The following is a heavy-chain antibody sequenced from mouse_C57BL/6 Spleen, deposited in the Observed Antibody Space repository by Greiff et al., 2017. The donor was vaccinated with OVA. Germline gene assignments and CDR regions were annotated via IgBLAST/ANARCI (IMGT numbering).Heavy chain of an antibody. D-gene: IGHD1-1*01. V-gene: IGHV1-18*01. CDR2: INPNNGGT. CDR3: ARSHYGSSLFAY. J-gene: IGHJ3*01. CDR1: GYTFTDYN. Sequence: EVQLQQSEPELVKPGASVKIPCKASGYTFTDYNMDWVKQSHGKSLEWIGDINPNNGGTIYNQKFKGKATLTVDKSSSTAYMELRSLTSEDTAVYYCARSHYGSSLFAYWGQGTLVTVSA.